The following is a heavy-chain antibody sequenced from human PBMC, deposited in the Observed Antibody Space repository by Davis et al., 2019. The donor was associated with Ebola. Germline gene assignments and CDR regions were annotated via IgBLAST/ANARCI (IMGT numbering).Heavy chain of an antibody. Sequence: GESLKISCAASGFTFSTYAMNWVRQAPEKGLEWVSGIGGSTYYADSVKGRFTISRDNSKNTLYLQMNSLRAEDTAIYYCARETALLRIPVTGTPGGWFDPWGQGTLVTVSS. V-gene: IGHV3-23*01. CDR2: IGGST. J-gene: IGHJ5*02. CDR3: ARETALLRIPVTGTPGGWFDP. D-gene: IGHD6-19*01. CDR1: GFTFSTYA.